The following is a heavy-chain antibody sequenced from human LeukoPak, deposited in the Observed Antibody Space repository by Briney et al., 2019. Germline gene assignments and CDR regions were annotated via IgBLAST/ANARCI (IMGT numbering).Heavy chain of an antibody. CDR1: GFTFSSYA. CDR2: IIGSGGST. J-gene: IGHJ6*04. CDR3: AKDRVTMVRGVNYYGMDV. Sequence: GASLRLSCAASGFTFSSYAMSWVRQAPGKGLEWVSAIIGSGGSTYYADSVKGRFTISRDNSKNTLYLQMNSLRAEDTAVYYCAKDRVTMVRGVNYYGMDVWGKGTTVTVSS. V-gene: IGHV3-23*01. D-gene: IGHD3-10*01.